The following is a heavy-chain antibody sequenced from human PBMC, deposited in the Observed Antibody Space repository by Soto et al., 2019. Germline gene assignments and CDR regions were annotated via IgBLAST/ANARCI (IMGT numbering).Heavy chain of an antibody. CDR3: ARTAASGTAYRY. D-gene: IGHD6-13*01. Sequence: GASVKVSCKASGYTFINYAIHWVRQPPGQRLEWLGWINAGSGTTKYSQKFQGRVTITRDTSATTAYMELSSLRSEDTAVYYCARTAASGTAYRYWGQGTLVTVSS. V-gene: IGHV1-3*01. CDR2: INAGSGTT. CDR1: GYTFINYA. J-gene: IGHJ4*02.